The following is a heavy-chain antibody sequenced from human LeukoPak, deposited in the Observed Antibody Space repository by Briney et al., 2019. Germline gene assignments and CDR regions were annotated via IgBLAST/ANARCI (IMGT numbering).Heavy chain of an antibody. CDR2: IGSSSSYI. D-gene: IGHD5-18*01. CDR1: GFTFSSYS. CDR3: AASTKHTAMVDY. V-gene: IGHV3-21*01. J-gene: IGHJ4*02. Sequence: VGSLTVSRAASGFTFSSYSMNWVRQAPGKGLEWVSSIGSSSSYIYFADSVKGRFTISRDNAKNSLHLQMNSLRAEDTAVYYCAASTKHTAMVDYWGEGTVDPVSS.